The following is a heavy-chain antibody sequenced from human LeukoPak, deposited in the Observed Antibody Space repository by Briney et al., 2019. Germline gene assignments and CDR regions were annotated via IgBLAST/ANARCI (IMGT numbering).Heavy chain of an antibody. D-gene: IGHD6-19*01. J-gene: IGHJ4*02. V-gene: IGHV1-8*01. CDR2: MNPNSGNT. CDR1: GYTFTSYD. Sequence: EASVKVSCKASGYTFTSYDINWVRQATGQGLEWMGWMNPNSGNTGYAQKFQGRVTVTRNTSISTAYMELSSLRSEDTAVYYCARILAVAGREGFDYWGQGTLVTVSS. CDR3: ARILAVAGREGFDY.